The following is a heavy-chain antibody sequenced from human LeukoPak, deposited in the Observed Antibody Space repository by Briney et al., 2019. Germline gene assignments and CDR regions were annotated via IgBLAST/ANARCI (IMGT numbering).Heavy chain of an antibody. D-gene: IGHD2-2*01. V-gene: IGHV4-4*07. CDR3: ARDYCSSTSCYYFDY. J-gene: IGHJ4*02. CDR2: IYTSGST. CDR1: GGSISGYY. Sequence: PSETLSLTCAVSGGSISGYYWSWSRQPPGRGVEWIGRIYTSGSTNYNPSLKSRVTMSVDTSKNQFSLKLSSVTAADTAVYYCARDYCSSTSCYYFDYWGQGTLVTVSS.